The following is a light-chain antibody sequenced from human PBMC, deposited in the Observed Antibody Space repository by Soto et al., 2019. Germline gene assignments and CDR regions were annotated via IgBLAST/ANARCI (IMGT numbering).Light chain of an antibody. CDR3: QQYNSYST. CDR1: QTISSW. CDR2: KAS. J-gene: IGKJ1*01. V-gene: IGKV1-5*03. Sequence: DIKITQSPSTLSGSVGDRVTITCRASQTISSWLAWYQQKPGKAPKLLIYKASTLKSGVPSRFSGSGSGTEFTLTISSLQPEDFASYYCQQYNSYSTFGQGTKVDIK.